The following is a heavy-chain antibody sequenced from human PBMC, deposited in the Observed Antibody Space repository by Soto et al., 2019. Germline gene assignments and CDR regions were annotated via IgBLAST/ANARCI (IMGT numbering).Heavy chain of an antibody. D-gene: IGHD3-22*01. CDR2: MYYSGST. CDR1: GGSISSGGYY. Sequence: NPSETLSLTCTVSGGSISSGGYYWTWIRQPPGKGLEWIGYMYYSGSTNYNPSLKSRVTISVDTSKNQFSLKLSSVTAADTAVYYCAKFGWWLLLKVLDYWGQGTLVTVSS. J-gene: IGHJ4*02. V-gene: IGHV4-61*08. CDR3: AKFGWWLLLKVLDY.